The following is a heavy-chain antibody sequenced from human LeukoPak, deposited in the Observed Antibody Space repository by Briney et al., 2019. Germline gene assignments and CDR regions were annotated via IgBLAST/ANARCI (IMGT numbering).Heavy chain of an antibody. V-gene: IGHV5-10-1*01. Sequence: GESLKISCKGSGNSFTSYWISWVRQMPGKGLEWMGRIDPSDSYTNYNPSFQGHVTISADKSISTAYLQWSSLKASDTAMYYCARQDEGTSAYWGQGTLVTVSS. CDR1: GNSFTSYW. J-gene: IGHJ4*02. CDR2: IDPSDSYT. CDR3: ARQDEGTSAY. D-gene: IGHD1-1*01.